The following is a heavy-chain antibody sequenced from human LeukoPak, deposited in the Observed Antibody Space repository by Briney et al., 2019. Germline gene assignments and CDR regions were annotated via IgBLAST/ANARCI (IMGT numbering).Heavy chain of an antibody. V-gene: IGHV1-2*02. D-gene: IGHD6-13*01. CDR1: GYTFTGYY. CDR3: AKAVGIAAAKNWFDP. J-gene: IGHJ5*02. Sequence: ASVKVSCKASGYTFTGYYMHWVRQAPGQGLEWMGWINPNSGGTNYAQKFQGRVTMTRDTSISTAYMELSRLRSDDTAVYYCAKAVGIAAAKNWFDPWGQGTLVTVSS. CDR2: INPNSGGT.